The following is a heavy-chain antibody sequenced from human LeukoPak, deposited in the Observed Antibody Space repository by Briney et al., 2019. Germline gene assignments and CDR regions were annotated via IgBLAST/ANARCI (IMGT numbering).Heavy chain of an antibody. V-gene: IGHV4-61*02. CDR3: ARDTWFGAGRTFDY. Sequence: SQTLSLTCSVSGGSISSGSYYWSWIRQPAGKGLEWIGRIYTSGSINYNPSLKSRVTIPVDTSKNQFSLKLSSVTAADTAVYYCARDTWFGAGRTFDYWGQGTLVTVSS. J-gene: IGHJ4*02. D-gene: IGHD3-10*01. CDR1: GGSISSGSYY. CDR2: IYTSGSI.